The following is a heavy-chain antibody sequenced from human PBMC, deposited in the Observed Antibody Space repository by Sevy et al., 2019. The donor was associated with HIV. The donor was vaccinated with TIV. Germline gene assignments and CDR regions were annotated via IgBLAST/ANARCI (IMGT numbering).Heavy chain of an antibody. CDR2: IKQDGSEK. D-gene: IGHD3-16*02. CDR1: GFTFSSYW. J-gene: IGHJ6*03. Sequence: GGSLRLSCAASGFTFSSYWMSWVRQAPGKGLEWVANIKQDGSEKYYVDSVKGRFTISRDNAKNSLYLQMNSLRAEDTAVEYYSREVIKGLGYYYYYMDVWGKGTTVTVSS. CDR3: SREVIKGLGYYYYYMDV. V-gene: IGHV3-7*03.